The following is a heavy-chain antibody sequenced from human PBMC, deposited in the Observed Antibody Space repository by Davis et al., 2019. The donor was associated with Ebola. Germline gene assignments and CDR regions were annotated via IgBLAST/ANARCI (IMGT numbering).Heavy chain of an antibody. V-gene: IGHV3-9*01. J-gene: IGHJ6*02. CDR2: ISWNSGSI. CDR3: ARASIVGDYGMDV. Sequence: SLKISCAASGFTFDDYAMHWVRQAPGKGLEWVSGISWNSGSIGYADSVKGRFTISRDNAKNSLYLQMNSLRDEDTAVYYCARASIVGDYGMDVWGQGTTVTVSS. CDR1: GFTFDDYA. D-gene: IGHD1-26*01.